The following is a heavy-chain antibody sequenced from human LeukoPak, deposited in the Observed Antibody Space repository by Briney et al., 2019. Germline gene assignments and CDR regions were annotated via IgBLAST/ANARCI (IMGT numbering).Heavy chain of an antibody. V-gene: IGHV1-69*04. CDR1: GGTFSSYA. J-gene: IGHJ6*02. D-gene: IGHD3-3*01. Sequence: GSSVKVSCKASGGTFSSYAISWVRQAPGQGPEWMGRIIPIFGIANYAQKFQGRVTITADKSTSTAYMELSSLRSEDTAVYYCARDRIFGVVISYYYGMDVWGQGTRVTVSS. CDR2: IIPIFGIA. CDR3: ARDRIFGVVISYYYGMDV.